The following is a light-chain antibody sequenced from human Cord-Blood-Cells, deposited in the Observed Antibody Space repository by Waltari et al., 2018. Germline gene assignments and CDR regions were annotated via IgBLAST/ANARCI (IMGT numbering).Light chain of an antibody. CDR3: QSYESCFVV. J-gene: IGLJ2*01. V-gene: IGLV6-57*01. CDR2: EDN. CDR1: SGSIASNY. Sequence: NFMLTQPQSVSESPGKTVTISCTRSSGSIASNYVQWYQQRPGRSPTTVIYEDNQGPSGVPDSFAGSIDSSCNPASFSVSGLKTEVEADYYCQSYESCFVVFGGGTKLSVL.